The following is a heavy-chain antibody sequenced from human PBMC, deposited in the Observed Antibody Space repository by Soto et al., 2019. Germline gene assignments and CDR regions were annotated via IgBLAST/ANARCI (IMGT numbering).Heavy chain of an antibody. J-gene: IGHJ6*02. CDR1: GYSFTSYR. CDR2: IDPSDSYT. Sequence: GESLKISCKGSGYSFTSYRISWLRQMPGKGLEWLWRIDPSDSYTTYSPSFQGHVTISADQSISTAYLQWSSLKASDTAMYYCARHTPDSGYRAPFYSYGLDVWGPGTTVTVS. D-gene: IGHD3-22*01. V-gene: IGHV5-10-1*01. CDR3: ARHTPDSGYRAPFYSYGLDV.